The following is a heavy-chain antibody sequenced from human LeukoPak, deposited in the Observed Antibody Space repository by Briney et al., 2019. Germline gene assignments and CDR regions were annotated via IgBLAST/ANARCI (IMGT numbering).Heavy chain of an antibody. V-gene: IGHV3-30*02. D-gene: IGHD6-19*01. CDR2: IRYDGSNK. Sequence: GGSLRLSCAASGFTFSSYAMHWVRQAPGKGLEWVAFIRYDGSNKYYADSVKGRFTISRDNSKNTLYLQMNSLRAEDTAVYYCAKDARAAVAGTGYYYYYMDVWGKGTTVTVSS. CDR3: AKDARAAVAGTGYYYYYMDV. J-gene: IGHJ6*03. CDR1: GFTFSSYA.